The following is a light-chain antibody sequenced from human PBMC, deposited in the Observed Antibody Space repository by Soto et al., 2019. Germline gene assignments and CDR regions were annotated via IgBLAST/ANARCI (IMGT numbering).Light chain of an antibody. Sequence: EIVLTQSPATLALSPWERATLSCRASQSVSIYLAWYQQKPGQAPRLLIYDASNRATGIPARFSGSGSGTDFTLTISSLEPEDFAVYYCQQRSNWPRTFGQGTKVHI. CDR2: DAS. J-gene: IGKJ1*01. CDR1: QSVSIY. CDR3: QQRSNWPRT. V-gene: IGKV3-11*01.